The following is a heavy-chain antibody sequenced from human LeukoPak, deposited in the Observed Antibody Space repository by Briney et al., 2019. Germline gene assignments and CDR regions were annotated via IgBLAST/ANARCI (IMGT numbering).Heavy chain of an antibody. CDR3: ARHSRPYSSGWYVWDY. V-gene: IGHV4-59*08. Sequence: SETLSLTCTVSGGSISSYYWSWIRQPPGKGLEWIGYIYYSGSTNYNPSLKSRVTISVDTSKNQFSLKLSSVTAADTAVYYCARHSRPYSSGWYVWDYWGQGTLVTVPS. D-gene: IGHD6-19*01. CDR1: GGSISSYY. CDR2: IYYSGST. J-gene: IGHJ4*02.